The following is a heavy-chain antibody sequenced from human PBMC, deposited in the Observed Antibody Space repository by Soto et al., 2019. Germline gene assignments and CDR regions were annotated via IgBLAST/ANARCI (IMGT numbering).Heavy chain of an antibody. J-gene: IGHJ3*02. CDR1: GFTFSSYG. CDR2: ISYDGSNK. Sequence: GGSLRLSCAASGFTFSSYGMHWVRQAPGKGLEWVAVISYDGSNKYYADSVKGRFTISRDNSKNTLYLQMNSLRAEDTAVYYCTRQQLVPKDAFDIWGQGTMVTVSS. CDR3: TRQQLVPKDAFDI. D-gene: IGHD6-13*01. V-gene: IGHV3-30*03.